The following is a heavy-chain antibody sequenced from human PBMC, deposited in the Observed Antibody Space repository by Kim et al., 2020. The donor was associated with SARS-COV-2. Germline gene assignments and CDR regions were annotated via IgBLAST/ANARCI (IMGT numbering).Heavy chain of an antibody. Sequence: SETLSLTCTVSGGSISSYYWSWIRQPPGKGLEWIGYIYYSGSTNYNPSLKSRVTISVDTSKNQFSLKLSSVTAADTAVYYCSRDPLYYGSGSWYFDLWGR. CDR2: IYYSGST. CDR1: GGSISSYY. D-gene: IGHD3-10*01. J-gene: IGHJ2*01. V-gene: IGHV4-59*01. CDR3: SRDPLYYGSGSWYFDL.